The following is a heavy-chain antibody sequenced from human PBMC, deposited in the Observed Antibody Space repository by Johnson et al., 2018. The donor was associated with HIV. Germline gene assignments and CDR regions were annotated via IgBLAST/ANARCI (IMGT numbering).Heavy chain of an antibody. CDR2: IGTAGDT. CDR3: ARAFLATDYGGMWAFDI. CDR1: GFTFSTYD. Sequence: VQLVESGGGLVRPGGSLRLSCEASGFTFSTYDMHWVRQATGKGLEWVAAIGTAGDTYYPGSVKGRFTISRENAKNSLYLQMNSLRAGDTAVYYCARAFLATDYGGMWAFDIWGQGTMVTVSS. D-gene: IGHD4-23*01. J-gene: IGHJ3*02. V-gene: IGHV3-13*01.